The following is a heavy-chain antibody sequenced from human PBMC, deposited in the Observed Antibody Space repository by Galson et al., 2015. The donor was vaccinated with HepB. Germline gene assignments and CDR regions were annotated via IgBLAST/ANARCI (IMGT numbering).Heavy chain of an antibody. CDR1: GYSFTSYW. D-gene: IGHD6-19*01. CDR2: IDPSDSYT. V-gene: IGHV5-10-1*01. Sequence: QSGAEVKKPGESLRISCKGSGYSFTSYWISWVRQMPGKGLEWMGRIDPSDSYTNYSPSFQGHVTISADKSISTAYLQWSSLKASDTAMYYCACRGAVAGTTLYYYYGMDVWGQGTTVTVSS. J-gene: IGHJ6*02. CDR3: ACRGAVAGTTLYYYYGMDV.